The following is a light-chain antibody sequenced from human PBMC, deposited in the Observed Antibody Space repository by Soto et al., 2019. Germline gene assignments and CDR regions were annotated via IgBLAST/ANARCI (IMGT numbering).Light chain of an antibody. CDR1: QSVSNNY. V-gene: IGKV3-20*01. J-gene: IGKJ4*01. CDR3: QQYDGTAPFT. Sequence: EVVLTQSPGTLSLSPGDRATLSCRASQSVSNNYFAWYQQKPGQAPRLLIFGSSNRATGIPDRFSGSGAGADFSLTISRLEEDDVVVYYYQQYDGTAPFTFGGGTKLEIK. CDR2: GSS.